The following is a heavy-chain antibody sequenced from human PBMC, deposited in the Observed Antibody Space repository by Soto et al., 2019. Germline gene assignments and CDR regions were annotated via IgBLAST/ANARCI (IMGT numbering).Heavy chain of an antibody. CDR3: ARTRGFFGVVIAAFDI. Sequence: ASVKVSCKASGGTFSSYTISWVRQAPGQGLEWMGRISAYNGNTNYAQKLQGRVTMTTDTSTSTAYMELRSLRSDDTAVYYCARTRGFFGVVIAAFDIWGQGTMVTVS. CDR2: ISAYNGNT. D-gene: IGHD3-3*01. CDR1: GGTFSSYT. V-gene: IGHV1-18*01. J-gene: IGHJ3*02.